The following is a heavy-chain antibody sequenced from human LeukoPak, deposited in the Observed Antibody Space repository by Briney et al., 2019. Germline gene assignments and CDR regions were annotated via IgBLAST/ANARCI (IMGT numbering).Heavy chain of an antibody. CDR2: MNPNSGNT. CDR1: GYTFTSYD. Sequence: GASVKVYCKASGYTFTSYDINWVRQATGQGLEWMGWMNPNSGNTGYAQKFQGRVTMTRNTSISTAYMELSSLRSEDTAVYYCARGRELLWFGEFYHFDYWGQGTLVTVSS. CDR3: ARGRELLWFGEFYHFDY. J-gene: IGHJ4*02. V-gene: IGHV1-8*01. D-gene: IGHD3-10*01.